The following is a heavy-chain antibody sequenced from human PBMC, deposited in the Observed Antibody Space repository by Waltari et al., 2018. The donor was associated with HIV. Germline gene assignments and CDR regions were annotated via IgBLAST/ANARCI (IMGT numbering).Heavy chain of an antibody. J-gene: IGHJ4*02. CDR1: GFTFKNYG. V-gene: IGHV3-33*01. Sequence: QVQLVESGGGVVQPGRSLRLSCAASGFTFKNYGMHWVRQAPGKGVGVVEGIWYDGLNKYYANVVKGGFTLSIDNSKNRLYLQMNSLRAEDTAVYYCARDRGGSSSLVLDSWGQGTLVTVSS. D-gene: IGHD6-6*01. CDR2: IWYDGLNK. CDR3: ARDRGGSSSLVLDS.